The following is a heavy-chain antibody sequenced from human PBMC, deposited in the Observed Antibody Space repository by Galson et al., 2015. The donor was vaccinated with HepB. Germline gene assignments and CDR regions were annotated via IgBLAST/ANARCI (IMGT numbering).Heavy chain of an antibody. CDR1: GFTFSSYG. CDR3: ARGDYIGDY. J-gene: IGHJ4*02. Sequence: SLRLSCAASGFTFSSYGMNWVRQAPGKGLEWVSYIGSSRNTIYYADSVKGRFTISRDNTKNSLYLQMNSLRAEDTAVYYCARGDYIGDYWGQGTLVTVSS. CDR2: IGSSRNTI. V-gene: IGHV3-48*04. D-gene: IGHD4-11*01.